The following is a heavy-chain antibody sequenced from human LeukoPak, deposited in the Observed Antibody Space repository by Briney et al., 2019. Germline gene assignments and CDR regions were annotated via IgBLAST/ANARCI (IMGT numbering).Heavy chain of an antibody. CDR1: GGSISCYY. J-gene: IGHJ4*02. CDR2: IYYSGST. CDR3: ARGIFGVADFDY. V-gene: IGHV4-59*01. Sequence: SETLSLTCTVSGGSISCYYWSWIRQPPGKGLEWIGYIYYSGSTNYNPSLKSRVTISVDTSKNQFSPKLSSVTAADTAVYYCARGIFGVADFDYWGQGTLVTVSS. D-gene: IGHD3-3*01.